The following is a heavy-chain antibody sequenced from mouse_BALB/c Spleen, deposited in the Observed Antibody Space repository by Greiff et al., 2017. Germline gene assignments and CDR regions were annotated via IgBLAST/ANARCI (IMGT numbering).Heavy chain of an antibody. CDR1: GFTFSSYG. CDR2: INSNGGST. V-gene: IGHV5-6-3*01. CDR3: ARDLRDYDWFAY. D-gene: IGHD2-4*01. J-gene: IGHJ3*01. Sequence: EVQVVESGGGLVQPGGSLKLSCAASGFTFSSYGMSWVRQTPDKRLELVATINSNGGSTYYPDSVKGRFTISRDNAKNTLYLQMSSLKSEDTAMYDCARDLRDYDWFAYWGQGTLVTVSA.